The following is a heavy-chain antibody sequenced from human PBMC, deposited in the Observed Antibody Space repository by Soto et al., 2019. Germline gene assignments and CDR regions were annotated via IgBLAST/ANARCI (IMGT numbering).Heavy chain of an antibody. J-gene: IGHJ3*02. V-gene: IGHV3-33*01. CDR1: GFTFRSYG. CDR3: ARSVEMATVGGDAFDI. Sequence: QVQLVESGGGVVQPGRSLRLSCAASGFTFRSYGMHWVRQAPGKGLEWVAVIWYDGSNKYYADSVKGRFTISRDNSKNTLYLQMNSLRAEDTAVYYCARSVEMATVGGDAFDIWGQGTMVTVSS. CDR2: IWYDGSNK. D-gene: IGHD4-4*01.